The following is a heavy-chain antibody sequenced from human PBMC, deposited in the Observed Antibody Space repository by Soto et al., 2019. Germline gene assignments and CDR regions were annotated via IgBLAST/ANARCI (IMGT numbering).Heavy chain of an antibody. CDR3: SREAPNHKWEVGLDC. Sequence: QVQLVQSGGEVKKPGASVKVSCKASGYTFTSYNVAWVRQAPRQGLEWMGWISGYDGKTDVTQRLQDRFTVTSDTSTSTANMALRSLRTDATAVYYCSREAPNHKWEVGLDCWGQGTLVTVS. J-gene: IGHJ4*02. D-gene: IGHD1-26*01. CDR1: GYTFTSYN. V-gene: IGHV1-18*04. CDR2: ISGYDGKT.